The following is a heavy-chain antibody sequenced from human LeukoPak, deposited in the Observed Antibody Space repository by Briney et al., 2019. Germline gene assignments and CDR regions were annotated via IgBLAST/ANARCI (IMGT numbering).Heavy chain of an antibody. D-gene: IGHD3-22*01. Sequence: PSETLSLTCTVSGGSISSSSYYWGWIRQPPGKGLEWIGNIYHSGSTYYNPSLKSRVTISVDTSKNQFSLKLSSVTAADTAVYYCTRPYYYDSSGDPDYWGQGTLVTVSS. J-gene: IGHJ4*02. CDR3: TRPYYYDSSGDPDY. CDR1: GGSISSSSYY. CDR2: IYHSGST. V-gene: IGHV4-39*07.